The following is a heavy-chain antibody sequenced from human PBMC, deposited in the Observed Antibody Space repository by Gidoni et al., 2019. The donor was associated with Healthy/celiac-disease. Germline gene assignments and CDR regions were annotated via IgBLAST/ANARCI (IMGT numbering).Heavy chain of an antibody. V-gene: IGHV4-59*01. Sequence: QVQLQESGPGLVKPSETLSLTCTVSGVSISSYYWSWIRQPPGKGLEWIGYIYYSGSTNYNPSLKSRVTISVDTSKNQFSLKLSSVTAADTAVYYCARDRSGWYSSAFDIWGQGTMVTVSS. J-gene: IGHJ3*02. CDR2: IYYSGST. D-gene: IGHD6-19*01. CDR1: GVSISSYY. CDR3: ARDRSGWYSSAFDI.